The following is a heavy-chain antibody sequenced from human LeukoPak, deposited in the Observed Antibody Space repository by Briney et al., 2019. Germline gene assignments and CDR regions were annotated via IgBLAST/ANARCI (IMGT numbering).Heavy chain of an antibody. D-gene: IGHD3-22*01. CDR3: ARGTNDYDSSPDY. Sequence: SETLSLTCTVSGGSISTYYWSWIRQPPGKGLEWIGYIYDSGSTNYNPSLKSRVTISLDTSKNQFSLKVSSVTAADTAVYYCARGTNDYDSSPDYWGQGTLVTVSS. CDR1: GGSISTYY. V-gene: IGHV4-59*01. J-gene: IGHJ4*02. CDR2: IYDSGST.